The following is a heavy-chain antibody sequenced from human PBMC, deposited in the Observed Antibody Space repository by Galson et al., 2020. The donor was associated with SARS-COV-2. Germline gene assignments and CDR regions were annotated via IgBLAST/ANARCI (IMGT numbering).Heavy chain of an antibody. CDR1: GTSISSGSYS. CDR3: ARLHYGEYAPEAFDI. V-gene: IGHV4-30-2*01. CDR2: ISHSGGT. D-gene: IGHD4-17*01. Sequence: SETLSLTCAVSGTSISSGSYSWNWIRQPPGNGLEWIGYISHSGGTYYNPSLKSRVTISGDRSKNQFSLRLSSVTAADTAVYYCARLHYGEYAPEAFDIWGPGTRVTVAS. J-gene: IGHJ3*02.